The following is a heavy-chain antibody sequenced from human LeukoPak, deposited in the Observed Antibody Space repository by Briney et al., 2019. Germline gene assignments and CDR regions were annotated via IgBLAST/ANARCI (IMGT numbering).Heavy chain of an antibody. Sequence: PSETLSLTCTVSGASISPYYLTWTRQTPGKGLEWIGHRHPSGGISYNPSLWSRVTISADTSKNQFSLSLTFVNAADTAVYYCATGADDAKVGYWGQGALVSVSS. CDR2: RHPSGGI. V-gene: IGHV4-4*08. D-gene: IGHD1-26*01. CDR3: ATGADDAKVGY. J-gene: IGHJ4*02. CDR1: GASISPYY.